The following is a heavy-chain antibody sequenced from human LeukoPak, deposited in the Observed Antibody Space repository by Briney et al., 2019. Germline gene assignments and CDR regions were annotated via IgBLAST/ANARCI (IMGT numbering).Heavy chain of an antibody. V-gene: IGHV1-2*02. D-gene: IGHD4-17*01. CDR3: ARDYGDYEFASY. J-gene: IGHJ4*02. CDR2: INPNSGGT. CDR1: GYTFTGYY. Sequence: ASVKVSCKASGYTFTGYYMHWVRQAPGQGLEWMGWINPNSGGTNYAQKFQGRVTMTRDTSISTAYMELSRLRSDDTAVYYCARDYGDYEFASYWGQGTLVTVFS.